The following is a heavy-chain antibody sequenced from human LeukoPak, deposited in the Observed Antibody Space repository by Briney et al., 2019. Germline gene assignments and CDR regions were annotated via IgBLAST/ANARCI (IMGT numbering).Heavy chain of an antibody. D-gene: IGHD2-15*01. J-gene: IGHJ4*02. CDR2: INSDGRST. V-gene: IGHV3-74*01. Sequence: PGGSLRLSCAASGFAFSSSWMHWVRQAPGKGLVWVSRINSDGRSTSYADSVKGRFTISRDNAKNTLFLQMNSLRVEDTAVYYCARGGYYYFDYWGQGTLVTVSP. CDR3: ARGGYYYFDY. CDR1: GFAFSSSW.